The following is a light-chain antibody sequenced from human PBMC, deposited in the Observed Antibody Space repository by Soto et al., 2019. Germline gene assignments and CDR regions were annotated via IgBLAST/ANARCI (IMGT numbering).Light chain of an antibody. V-gene: IGLV4-69*01. J-gene: IGLJ3*02. CDR3: QTWGTGTRGV. Sequence: QAVVTQSPSASASLGASVKLTCTLSSGHSSYAIAWHQQQPEKGPRYLVKLNSDGSHSKGDGIPDRFSGSSSGAERYLTISSLKSEDEADYYCQTWGTGTRGVFGGGTKRTVL. CDR1: SGHSSYA. CDR2: LNSDGSH.